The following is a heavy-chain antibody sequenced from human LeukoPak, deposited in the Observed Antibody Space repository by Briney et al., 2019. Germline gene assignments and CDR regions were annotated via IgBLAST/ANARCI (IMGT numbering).Heavy chain of an antibody. Sequence: SETLSLTCTVSGGSISSYYWSWIRQPPGKGLEWIGYIYYSGSTNYNPSLKTRVTISVDTSKNQFSLKLSSVTPADTAVYYCARHYYDSSDSYSFDYWGQGTLVTVSS. D-gene: IGHD3-22*01. J-gene: IGHJ4*02. CDR1: GGSISSYY. CDR2: IYYSGST. V-gene: IGHV4-59*08. CDR3: ARHYYDSSDSYSFDY.